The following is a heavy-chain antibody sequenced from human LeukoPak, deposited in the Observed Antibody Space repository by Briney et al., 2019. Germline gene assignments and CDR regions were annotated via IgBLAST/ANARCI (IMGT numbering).Heavy chain of an antibody. CDR2: INPNSGGT. CDR3: ARDLGGVIVPLFDLDY. V-gene: IGHV1-2*02. D-gene: IGHD3-16*02. CDR1: GYTFTGYY. J-gene: IGHJ4*02. Sequence: EASVKVSCKASGYTFTGYYMHWVRQAPGQGLEWMGWINPNSGGTNYAQKFQGRVTMTRDTSISTAYMELSRLRSDDTAVYYCARDLGGVIVPLFDLDYWGQGTLVTVSS.